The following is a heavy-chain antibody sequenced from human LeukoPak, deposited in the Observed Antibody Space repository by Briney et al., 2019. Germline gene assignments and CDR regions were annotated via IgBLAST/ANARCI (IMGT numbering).Heavy chain of an antibody. CDR1: GYSISSGYN. Sequence: SETLSLTCTVSGYSISSGYNWGWIRQPPGKGLEWIGSIYHSGSTYYNPSLKSRVTISVDTSKNQFSLKLSSVTAADTAVYYCARAVGRYGYNYFDYWGQGTLVTVSS. CDR3: ARAVGRYGYNYFDY. CDR2: IYHSGST. J-gene: IGHJ4*02. V-gene: IGHV4-38-2*02. D-gene: IGHD5-24*01.